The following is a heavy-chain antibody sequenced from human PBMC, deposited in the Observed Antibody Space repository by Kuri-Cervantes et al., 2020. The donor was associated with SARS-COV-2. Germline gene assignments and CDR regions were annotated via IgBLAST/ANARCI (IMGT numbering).Heavy chain of an antibody. Sequence: GGSLRLSCAASGFTFDDYTMHWVRQAPGKGLEWVSLISWDGGSTYYADSVKGRFTISRDNSKNTLYLQMNGLRAEDTAVYYCAKDRNTAMAYFDYWGQGTLVTVSS. CDR2: ISWDGGST. CDR1: GFTFDDYT. D-gene: IGHD5-18*01. V-gene: IGHV3-43*01. CDR3: AKDRNTAMAYFDY. J-gene: IGHJ4*02.